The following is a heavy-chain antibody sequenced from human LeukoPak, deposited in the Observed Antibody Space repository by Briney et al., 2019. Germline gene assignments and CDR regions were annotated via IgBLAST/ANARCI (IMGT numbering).Heavy chain of an antibody. V-gene: IGHV1-18*01. CDR3: ARDRFPRYYYDSSGYGKFDY. D-gene: IGHD3-22*01. Sequence: ASVKVSCKASGGTFNSYAISWVRQAPGQGLEWMGWISAYNGNTNYAQKLQGRVTMTTDTSTSTAYMELRSLRSDDTAVYYCARDRFPRYYYDSSGYGKFDYWGQGTLVTVSS. CDR1: GGTFNSYA. CDR2: ISAYNGNT. J-gene: IGHJ4*02.